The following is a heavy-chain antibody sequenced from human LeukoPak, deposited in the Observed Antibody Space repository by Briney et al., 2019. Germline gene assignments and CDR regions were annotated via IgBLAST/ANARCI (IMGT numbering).Heavy chain of an antibody. CDR2: IYPVDSDT. J-gene: IGHJ4*02. V-gene: IGHV5-51*01. CDR3: ARLHSGKYFDY. CDR1: GYSFTKNW. D-gene: IGHD1-26*01. Sequence: GESLKISCKGYGYSFTKNWIGWVRQMPGKGLEWMGIIYPVDSDTRYSPSSQGQVTMSPDKSISTAYLQWSSLKASDTAMYYCARLHSGKYFDYWGQGTLVTVSS.